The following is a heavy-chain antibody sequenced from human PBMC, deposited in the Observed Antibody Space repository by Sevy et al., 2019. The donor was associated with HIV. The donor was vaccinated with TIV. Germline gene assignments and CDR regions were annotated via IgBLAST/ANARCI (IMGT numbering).Heavy chain of an antibody. CDR3: ACYAIDVFYI. D-gene: IGHD3-16*01. V-gene: IGHV1-2*06. CDR1: GYTFTGYY. Sequence: ASVKVSCQASGYTFTGYYIHWVRQAPGQGLAWMGRINPNSGGTNYAQKFQGRVAMTRDTSISTAYMELSRLRSDDTAVYYCACYAIDVFYIWGQGTMVTVSS. CDR2: INPNSGGT. J-gene: IGHJ3*02.